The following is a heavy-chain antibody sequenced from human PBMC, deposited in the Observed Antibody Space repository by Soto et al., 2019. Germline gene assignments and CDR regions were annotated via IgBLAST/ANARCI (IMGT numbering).Heavy chain of an antibody. J-gene: IGHJ6*02. CDR2: IDPSDSST. CDR1: GYTFTTYW. CDR3: ARRYTYCSSSRCSNMDV. V-gene: IGHV5-10-1*01. D-gene: IGHD2-15*01. Sequence: GESLKISCDVSGYTFTTYWITWVRQMPGKGLQWMGMIDPSDSSTDYSPSFQGHVTLSVDRSISTAYLQLSRLKASDTALYFCARRYTYCSSSRCSNMDVWGQGTTVTVYS.